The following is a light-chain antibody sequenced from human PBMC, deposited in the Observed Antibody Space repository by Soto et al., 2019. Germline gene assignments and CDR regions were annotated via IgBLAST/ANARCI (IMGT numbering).Light chain of an antibody. V-gene: IGKV3-11*01. CDR1: QSVSIY. CDR2: YAS. J-gene: IGKJ1*01. Sequence: EIVLTQSPATLSLSPGERASLSCRASQSVSIYLAWYQVQPGQSPRLLIYYASNRTTCVPARFSGSGSGTDFTLPISSLEPENFAVYYCQQRSNWPWTFGQGTKVEI. CDR3: QQRSNWPWT.